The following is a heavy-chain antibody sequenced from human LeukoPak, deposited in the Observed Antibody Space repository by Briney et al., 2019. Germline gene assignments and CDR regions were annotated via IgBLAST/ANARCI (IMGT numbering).Heavy chain of an antibody. Sequence: GSLRLSCAASGFTFSNYAMSWVRQAPGKGLEWVSAISGSGGSTYYADSVKGRFTISRDNSKNTLFLQMNSLRAEDTAVYYCAKDRYYYDSSGATFDYWGQGTLVTVSS. V-gene: IGHV3-23*01. D-gene: IGHD3-22*01. J-gene: IGHJ4*02. CDR3: AKDRYYYDSSGATFDY. CDR2: ISGSGGST. CDR1: GFTFSNYA.